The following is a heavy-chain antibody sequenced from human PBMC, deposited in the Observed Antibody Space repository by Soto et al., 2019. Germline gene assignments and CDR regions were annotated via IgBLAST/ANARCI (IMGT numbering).Heavy chain of an antibody. V-gene: IGHV4-34*01. D-gene: IGHD3-10*01. CDR1: GGSFSGYY. J-gene: IGHJ5*02. CDR3: ARGERLLWFGELLSVGNWFDP. CDR2: INHSGST. Sequence: SETLSLTCAVYGGSFSGYYWSWIRQPPGKGLEWIGEINHSGSTNYNPSLKSRVTISVDTSKNQFSLKLSSVTAADTAVYYCARGERLLWFGELLSVGNWFDPWGQGTLVTVS.